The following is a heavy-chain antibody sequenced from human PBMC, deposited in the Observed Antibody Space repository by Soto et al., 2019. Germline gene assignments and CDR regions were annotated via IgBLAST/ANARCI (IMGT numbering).Heavy chain of an antibody. J-gene: IGHJ6*02. CDR1: GFTFRNYA. CDR3: AKDLCSSSSCYYNYGMDV. Sequence: QVQLVESGGGVVQPGRSLRLSCAASGFTFRNYAMHWVRQAPGKGLEWVAVISYDGSNKYYADSVKGRFTISRDNSKNTLDLQMNSLRAEDTAVYYGAKDLCSSSSCYYNYGMDVWGQGTTVTVSS. D-gene: IGHD2-2*01. CDR2: ISYDGSNK. V-gene: IGHV3-30*18.